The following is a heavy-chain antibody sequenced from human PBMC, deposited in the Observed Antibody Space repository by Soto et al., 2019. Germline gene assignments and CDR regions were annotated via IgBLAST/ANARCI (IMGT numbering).Heavy chain of an antibody. Sequence: SETLSLTCTVSGGSISSYYWCWIRQPPGKGLEWIGYIYYSGSTNYNPSLKSRVTISVDTSKNQFSLKLSSVTAADTAVYYCARWTHSSGIGSYFDYWGQGTLVTVSS. V-gene: IGHV4-59*01. CDR3: ARWTHSSGIGSYFDY. D-gene: IGHD6-19*01. J-gene: IGHJ4*02. CDR2: IYYSGST. CDR1: GGSISSYY.